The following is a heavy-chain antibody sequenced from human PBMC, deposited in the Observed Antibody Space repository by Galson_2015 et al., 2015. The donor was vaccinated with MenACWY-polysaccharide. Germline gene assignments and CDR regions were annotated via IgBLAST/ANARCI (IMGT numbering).Heavy chain of an antibody. CDR3: ARDGAECETDCH. J-gene: IGHJ4*01. CDR1: GFTFSNYG. D-gene: IGHD2-21*02. CDR2: IWFDGNNK. V-gene: IGHV3-33*01. Sequence: SLRLSCAVSGFTFSNYGMQWVRQAPGKGLEWVAVIWFDGNNKFYADSVKGRFTVSRDNSKNTLYLQMNSLRADDTAVYYCARDGAECETDCHWGHGTLVTVSS.